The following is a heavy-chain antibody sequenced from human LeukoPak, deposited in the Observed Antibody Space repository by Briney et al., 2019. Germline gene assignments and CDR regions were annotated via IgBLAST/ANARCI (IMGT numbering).Heavy chain of an antibody. J-gene: IGHJ4*02. CDR3: ARENVSTYYYDYSGVDPPPGVPDY. V-gene: IGHV4-30-2*01. CDR1: GGSISSGGYY. Sequence: PSQTLSLTCTVSGGSISSGGYYWSWIRQPPGKGLEWIGYIYHSGSTYYNPSLKSRVTISVDRSKNQFSLKLSSVTAADTAVYYCARENVSTYYYDYSGVDPPPGVPDYWGQGTLVTVSS. D-gene: IGHD3-22*01. CDR2: IYHSGST.